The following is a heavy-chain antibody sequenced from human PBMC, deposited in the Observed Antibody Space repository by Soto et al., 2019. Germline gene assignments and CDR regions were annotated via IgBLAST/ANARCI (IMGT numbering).Heavy chain of an antibody. Sequence: AGGSMRLSCAAAGFPISGYSMNWVRQAPGKGLEWVSFISSTSSHIYYADSMKGRFTISRDNAKNSLYLLMNSLRAEDTAVYYCARGGYDSELDYWGQGTLVT. V-gene: IGHV3-21*01. CDR1: GFPISGYS. CDR2: ISSTSSHI. D-gene: IGHD3-3*01. J-gene: IGHJ4*02. CDR3: ARGGYDSELDY.